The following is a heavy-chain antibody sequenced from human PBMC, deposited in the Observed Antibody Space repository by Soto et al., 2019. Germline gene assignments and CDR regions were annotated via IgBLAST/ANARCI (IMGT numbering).Heavy chain of an antibody. Sequence: QSGGSLRLSCSASGFSFGDYAMSWVRQAPGKGPEWVGFIRSKANGGPTEFAASVKGRFTISRDDSKSIAYLQMNSLKTEDTAVYYCTTYLDYTTLYYYYGMDVWGQGTTVTVSS. CDR2: IRSKANGGPT. V-gene: IGHV3-49*04. CDR3: TTYLDYTTLYYYYGMDV. D-gene: IGHD4-4*01. J-gene: IGHJ6*02. CDR1: GFSFGDYA.